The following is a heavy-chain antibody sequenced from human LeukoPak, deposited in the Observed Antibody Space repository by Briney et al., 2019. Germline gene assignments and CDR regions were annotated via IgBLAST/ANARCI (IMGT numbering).Heavy chain of an antibody. Sequence: PGGSLRLSCAASVFIFSNYWWNWVRLVPGKGLMWVSHINIDGIRTGYADSVKGRFTISRDNSKNTLYLQMNSLRDEDTAVYYCARDVDSRVDSLDYWGHGTLVTVSS. D-gene: IGHD3-22*01. V-gene: IGHV3-74*01. CDR3: ARDVDSRVDSLDY. J-gene: IGHJ4*01. CDR1: VFIFSNYW. CDR2: INIDGIRT.